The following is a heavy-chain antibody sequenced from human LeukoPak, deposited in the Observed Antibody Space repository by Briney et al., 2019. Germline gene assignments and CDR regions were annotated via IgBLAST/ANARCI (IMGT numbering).Heavy chain of an antibody. CDR2: XXGSGGST. CDR3: AKGDVLLWFGELLYPLDY. J-gene: IGHJ4*02. D-gene: IGHD3-10*01. Sequence: YAXRXVRQAPGKXLEWXXXXXGSGGSTYYADSVKGRFTIYRDNSKSTLYMQMNSLRAEDTAVYYCAKGDVLLWFGELLYPLDYWGQGTLVTVSS. CDR1: YA. V-gene: IGHV3-23*01.